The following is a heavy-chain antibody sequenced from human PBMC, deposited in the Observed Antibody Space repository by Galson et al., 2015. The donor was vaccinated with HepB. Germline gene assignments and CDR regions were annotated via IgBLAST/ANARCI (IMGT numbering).Heavy chain of an antibody. D-gene: IGHD3-10*01. J-gene: IGHJ3*02. Sequence: SLRLSCAASGFTFSNAWMNWVRQAPGKGLEWVGRIKSKTDGGTTDYAAPVKGRFTISRDDSKNTLYLQMNSLKTEDTAVYYCTTEGSFSGSGSYYNGGGGDIWGQGTMVTVSS. V-gene: IGHV3-15*07. CDR3: TTEGSFSGSGSYYNGGGGDI. CDR2: IKSKTDGGTT. CDR1: GFTFSNAW.